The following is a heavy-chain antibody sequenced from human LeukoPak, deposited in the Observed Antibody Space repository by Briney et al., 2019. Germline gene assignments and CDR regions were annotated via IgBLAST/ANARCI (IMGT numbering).Heavy chain of an antibody. J-gene: IGHJ6*02. CDR3: AREGTILTGYSEVEVFGMDV. V-gene: IGHV4-39*07. CDR2: IYNSGST. D-gene: IGHD3-9*01. Sequence: ASETLSLICTVSGGSINSSSYYWGWIRQPPGKGMEWIGSIYNSGSTYYNPSLKSRVTISVDTSKNQFYLKLSSVTAADTAVYYCAREGTILTGYSEVEVFGMDVWGQGTTVAVSS. CDR1: GGSINSSSYY.